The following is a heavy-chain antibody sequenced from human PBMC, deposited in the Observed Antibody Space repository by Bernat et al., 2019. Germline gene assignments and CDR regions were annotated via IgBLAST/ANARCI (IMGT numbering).Heavy chain of an antibody. Sequence: QVQLVESGGGVVQPGRSLRLSCAASGFTFSSYGMHWVRQAPGKGLEWVAVISYDGSNKYYADSVKGRFTISRDNSKNTLYLQMNSLRAEDTAVYYCAKSYVFGEPSFGMDVWGQGTTVTVSS. D-gene: IGHD3-10*01. V-gene: IGHV3-30*18. CDR2: ISYDGSNK. CDR1: GFTFSSYG. CDR3: AKSYVFGEPSFGMDV. J-gene: IGHJ6*02.